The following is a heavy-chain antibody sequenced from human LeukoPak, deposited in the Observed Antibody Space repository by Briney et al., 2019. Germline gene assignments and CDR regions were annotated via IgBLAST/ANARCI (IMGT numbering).Heavy chain of an antibody. J-gene: IGHJ4*02. CDR2: VSYDGSYK. Sequence: GGSLRLSCAAAGFTFSKFAMHWVRQAPGKGLEWVAVVSYDGSYKYYADSVKGRFTISRDNSKNTLYLQMNSLRAEDTAVYYCAKEGIAAANDYWGQGTLVTVSS. CDR3: AKEGIAAANDY. V-gene: IGHV3-30*04. CDR1: GFTFSKFA. D-gene: IGHD6-13*01.